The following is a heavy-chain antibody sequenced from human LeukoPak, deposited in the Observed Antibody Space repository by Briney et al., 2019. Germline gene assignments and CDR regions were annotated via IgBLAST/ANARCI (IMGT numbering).Heavy chain of an antibody. D-gene: IGHD3-22*01. CDR3: ARDRDYYDSSGCFDP. J-gene: IGHJ5*02. Sequence: ASVKVSCKASGSTFTGYYMHWVRQAPGQGLEWMGWINPNSGGTNYAQKFQGRVTMTRDTSISTAYMELSRLRSDGTAVYYCARDRDYYDSSGCFDPWGQGTLVTVSS. CDR1: GSTFTGYY. V-gene: IGHV1-2*02. CDR2: INPNSGGT.